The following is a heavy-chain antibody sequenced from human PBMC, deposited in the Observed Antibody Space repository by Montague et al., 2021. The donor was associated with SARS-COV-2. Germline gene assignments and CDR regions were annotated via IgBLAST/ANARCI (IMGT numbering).Heavy chain of an antibody. CDR2: ISYEGSKK. CDR3: AKPNEIFWLGQFSRDAFEI. CDR1: GFTFNNYG. V-gene: IGHV3-30*18. D-gene: IGHD3-9*01. Sequence: SLRLSCAGSGFTFNNYGIHWVRHIEGKGLEWVAAISYEGSKKKYADSVKGRFTISRDSFKSTVYLQMNNLKPEDTAVYYCAKPNEIFWLGQFSRDAFEIWGQGTMVTVSS. J-gene: IGHJ3*02.